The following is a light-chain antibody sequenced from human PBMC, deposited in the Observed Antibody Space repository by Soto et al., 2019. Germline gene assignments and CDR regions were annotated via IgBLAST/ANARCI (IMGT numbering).Light chain of an antibody. CDR2: EAS. CDR1: SSDVGSHNL. J-gene: IGLJ1*01. Sequence: QSVLTQPASVSGSPGQSITISCTGTSSDVGSHNLVSWYQQYPGKAPKLIIFEASKRPSGVSNRFSGSKSGSTASLTISGLQAEDEADYYCCSHADGRTYVFGTGTKVTVL. V-gene: IGLV2-23*01. CDR3: CSHADGRTYV.